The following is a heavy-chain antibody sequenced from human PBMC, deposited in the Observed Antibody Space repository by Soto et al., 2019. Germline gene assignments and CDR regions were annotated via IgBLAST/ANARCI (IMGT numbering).Heavy chain of an antibody. J-gene: IGHJ4*02. Sequence: EVQLVESGGGLVKPGGSLRLSCEASGFIFSKAWMTWVRQAPGKGLEWVGRIKSKSDGGTTDYAAPVIGRFTISRDDSKDTLSLQMNSLKTEDTAVYYCATGYCSSTSCSTYYFDHWGQGTLLTVSP. CDR3: ATGYCSSTSCSTYYFDH. D-gene: IGHD2-2*03. CDR1: GFIFSKAW. CDR2: IKSKSDGGTT. V-gene: IGHV3-15*01.